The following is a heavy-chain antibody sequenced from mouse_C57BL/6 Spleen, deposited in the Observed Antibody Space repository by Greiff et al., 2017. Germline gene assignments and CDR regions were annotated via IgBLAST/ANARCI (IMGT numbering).Heavy chain of an antibody. CDR3: AREIIKGGYFDV. CDR2: IHPNSGST. V-gene: IGHV1-64*01. J-gene: IGHJ1*03. CDR1: GYTFTSYW. D-gene: IGHD1-1*01. Sequence: VQLQQPGAELVKPGASVKLSCKASGYTFTSYWMHWVKQRPGQGLEWIGMIHPNSGSTNYNEKFKSKATLTVDKSSSTAYMQLSSLTSEDSAVYYCAREIIKGGYFDVWGTGTTVTVSS.